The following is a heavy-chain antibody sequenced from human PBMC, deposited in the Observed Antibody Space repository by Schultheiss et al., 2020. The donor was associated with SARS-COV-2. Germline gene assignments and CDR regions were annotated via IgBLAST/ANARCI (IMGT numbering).Heavy chain of an antibody. CDR2: INHSGST. CDR3: ARALANGVTRQNDAFDI. D-gene: IGHD4-17*01. Sequence: SETLSLTCAVYGGSFSGYYWSWIRQPPGKGLEWIGEINHSGSTNYNPSLKSRVTISVDTSKNQFSLKLSSVTAADTAVYYCARALANGVTRQNDAFDIWGQGTMVTVSS. CDR1: GGSFSGYY. J-gene: IGHJ3*02. V-gene: IGHV4-34*01.